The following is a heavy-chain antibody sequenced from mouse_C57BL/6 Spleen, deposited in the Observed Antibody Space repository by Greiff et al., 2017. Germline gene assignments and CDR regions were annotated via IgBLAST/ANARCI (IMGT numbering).Heavy chain of an antibody. CDR3: AKPPAAWFAY. V-gene: IGHV5-17*01. CDR1: GFTFSDYG. CDR2: ISSGSSTN. Sequence: EVMLVESGGGLVKPGGSLKLSCAASGFTFSDYGMHWVRQAPEKGLEWVAYISSGSSTNYYADTVKGRFTISRDNAKNTLFLQSTSLRSEDAAMYYCAKPPAAWFAYWGQGTLLTVSA. J-gene: IGHJ3*01.